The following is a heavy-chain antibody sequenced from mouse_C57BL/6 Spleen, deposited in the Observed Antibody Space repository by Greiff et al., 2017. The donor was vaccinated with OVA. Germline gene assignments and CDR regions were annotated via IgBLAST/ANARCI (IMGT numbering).Heavy chain of an antibody. J-gene: IGHJ4*01. D-gene: IGHD1-1*02. CDR3: AKSVGGYYAMDY. V-gene: IGHV1-61*01. Sequence: QVQLQQPGAELVRPGSSVKLSCKASGYTFTSYWMDWVKQRPGQGLEWIGNIYPSDSETHYNQKFKDKATLTVDKSSSTAYMQLSSLTSEDSAVYDCAKSVGGYYAMDYWGQGTSVTVSS. CDR1: GYTFTSYW. CDR2: IYPSDSET.